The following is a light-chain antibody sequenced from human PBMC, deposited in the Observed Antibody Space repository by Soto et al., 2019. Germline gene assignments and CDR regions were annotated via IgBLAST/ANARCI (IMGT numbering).Light chain of an antibody. Sequence: DIQMTQAPSTLSGYVGDRVTITCRASQTISSWLAWYQQKPGKAPKLLIYKASTLKSGVPSRFSGSGSGTEFTLTISSLQHDDFATYYCQHYNSYSEAFGQGTKVDIK. CDR2: KAS. CDR1: QTISSW. J-gene: IGKJ1*01. CDR3: QHYNSYSEA. V-gene: IGKV1-5*03.